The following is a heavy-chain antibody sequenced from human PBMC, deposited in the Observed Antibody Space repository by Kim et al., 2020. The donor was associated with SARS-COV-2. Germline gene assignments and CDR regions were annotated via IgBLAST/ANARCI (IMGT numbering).Heavy chain of an antibody. V-gene: IGHV4-34*01. CDR1: GGSFSGYY. J-gene: IGHJ4*02. Sequence: SETLSLTCAVYGGSFSGYYWSWIRQPPGKGLEWIGEINHSGSTNYNPSLKSRVTISVDTSKNQFSLKLSSVTAADTAVYYCARGLRMSTMVRGVTKFDYWGQGTLVTVSS. CDR2: INHSGST. D-gene: IGHD3-10*01. CDR3: ARGLRMSTMVRGVTKFDY.